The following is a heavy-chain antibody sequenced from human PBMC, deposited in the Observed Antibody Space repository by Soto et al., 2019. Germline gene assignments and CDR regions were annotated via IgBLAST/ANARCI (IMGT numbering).Heavy chain of an antibody. Sequence: PGGSLRLSCAASGITFSDYGMHWVRQAPGKGLEWVAGVWKGGSNRYYVDSVKGRFTISRDNSKNTLYLQMNSLRDEDTAVYYCAKVQSGSNFGCYNFWGQGTLVTVYS. D-gene: IGHD5-18*01. V-gene: IGHV3-30*02. CDR3: AKVQSGSNFGCYNF. CDR2: VWKGGSNR. CDR1: GITFSDYG. J-gene: IGHJ4*02.